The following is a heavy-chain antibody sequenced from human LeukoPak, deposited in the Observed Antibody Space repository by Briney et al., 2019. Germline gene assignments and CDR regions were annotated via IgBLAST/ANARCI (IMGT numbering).Heavy chain of an antibody. D-gene: IGHD3-22*01. CDR3: ARGRYYYDSSGYFMGDAFDI. CDR2: IDSDGSRI. J-gene: IGHJ3*02. Sequence: GGSLRLSCEGSGFTFSTSWMHWVRQAPGKGLVWVSRIDSDGSRITYADSVKGRFTISRDNARNTVYLKMNSLIAEDTAVYYCARGRYYYDSSGYFMGDAFDIWGQGTMVTVSS. V-gene: IGHV3-74*03. CDR1: GFTFSTSW.